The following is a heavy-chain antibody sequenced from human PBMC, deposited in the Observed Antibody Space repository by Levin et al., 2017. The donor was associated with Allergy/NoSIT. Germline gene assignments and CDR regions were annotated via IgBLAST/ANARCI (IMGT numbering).Heavy chain of an antibody. Sequence: SCTVSGASLTSSYWTWIRQSPEKGLEWIGYITYRGSTSYNPSLKSRVTISIAMAKNQISLELSSVTAADTAVYYCATYRDYYGMDVWGLGTTVTVSS. D-gene: IGHD4-11*01. CDR3: ATYRDYYGMDV. CDR1: GASLTSSY. CDR2: ITYRGST. V-gene: IGHV4-59*01. J-gene: IGHJ6*02.